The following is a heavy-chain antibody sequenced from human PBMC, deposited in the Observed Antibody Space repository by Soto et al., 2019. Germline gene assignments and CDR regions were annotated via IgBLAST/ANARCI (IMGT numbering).Heavy chain of an antibody. D-gene: IGHD3-10*01. Sequence: QVQLVQSGAEVKKPGSSVKVSCKASGGTFSSYTISWVRQAPGQGLEWMGRIIPILGLANYAQNFQGRVTITADKSTSPAYMDLSSLRSEDTAVYYCRYYGSGSPPADFDYWGQGTLVTVSS. CDR3: RYYGSGSPPADFDY. J-gene: IGHJ4*02. CDR1: GGTFSSYT. CDR2: IIPILGLA. V-gene: IGHV1-69*02.